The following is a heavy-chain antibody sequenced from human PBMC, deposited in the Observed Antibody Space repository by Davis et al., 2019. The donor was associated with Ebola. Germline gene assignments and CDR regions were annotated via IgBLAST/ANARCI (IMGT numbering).Heavy chain of an antibody. CDR2: IYYRGST. Sequence: MPSETLSLTCTVSGGSISSSSYYWGWIRQPPGKGLEWIGYIYYRGSTNYNPSLKSRVTISVDTSKNQFSLKLSSVTAADTAVYYCARTLGYGSGSYYYYYGMDVWGQGTTVTVSS. D-gene: IGHD3-10*01. J-gene: IGHJ6*02. CDR3: ARTLGYGSGSYYYYYGMDV. CDR1: GGSISSSSYY. V-gene: IGHV4-39*07.